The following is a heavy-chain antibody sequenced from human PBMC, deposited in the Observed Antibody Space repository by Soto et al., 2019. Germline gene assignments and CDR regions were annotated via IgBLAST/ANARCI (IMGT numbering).Heavy chain of an antibody. CDR3: AGDESAGCSIRY. V-gene: IGHV3-21*01. CDR1: GSTFSNYG. CDR2: IDESGNYI. J-gene: IGHJ4*02. Sequence: EVQVVESGGGLVKPGGSLRLSCTASGSTFSNYGMNWVRQAPGKGLEWVSSIDESGNYIYYADSVQGRFIISRDNVKNSLSLQMNSLRAEDTAVYFCAGDESAGCSIRYWGQGTLVTVSS. D-gene: IGHD2-2*01.